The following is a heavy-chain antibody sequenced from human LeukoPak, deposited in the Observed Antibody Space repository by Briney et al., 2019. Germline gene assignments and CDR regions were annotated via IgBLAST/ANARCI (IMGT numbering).Heavy chain of an antibody. J-gene: IGHJ4*02. CDR2: IIPIFGTA. CDR1: GGTFSSYA. V-gene: IGHV1-69*05. D-gene: IGHD6-19*01. CDR3: ARSAGYSSGWYYY. Sequence: SVKVSCKASGGTFSSYAISWVRQAPGQGLEWMGRIIPIFGTANYAQKFQGRVTITTDESTSTAYMELSSLRSQDTAVYYCARSAGYSSGWYYYWGQGTLVTVSS.